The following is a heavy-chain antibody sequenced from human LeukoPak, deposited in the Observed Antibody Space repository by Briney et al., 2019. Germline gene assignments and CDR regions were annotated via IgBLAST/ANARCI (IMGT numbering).Heavy chain of an antibody. CDR2: INQDGSEK. CDR3: ARWVEGLDY. D-gene: IGHD1-1*01. CDR1: GFTFSSYW. J-gene: IGHJ4*02. V-gene: IGHV3-7*01. Sequence: GGSLRLSCAASGFTFSSYWMSWVRQAPGKGLEWVANINQDGSEKNYVDSVKGRFTISRDNAKNSLYLQMNSLRADDTAVYYCARWVEGLDYWGQGTLVTVSS.